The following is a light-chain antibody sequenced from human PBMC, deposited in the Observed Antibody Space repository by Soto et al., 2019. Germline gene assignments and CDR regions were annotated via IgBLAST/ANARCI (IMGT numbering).Light chain of an antibody. CDR1: QAIRSD. CDR2: AAS. Sequence: AVQMTQSPSSLSASVGDRVTITCRASQAIRSDLGWYQMKPGKVPKLLIYAASNLQSGVPSRFTGRGYAKDLTLPISSLQPEDFATYYCLQDKNSPGTFGQGTKVDIK. V-gene: IGKV1-6*01. CDR3: LQDKNSPGT. J-gene: IGKJ1*01.